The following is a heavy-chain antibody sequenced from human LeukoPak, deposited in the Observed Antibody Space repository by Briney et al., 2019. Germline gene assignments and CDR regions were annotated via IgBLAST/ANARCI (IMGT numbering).Heavy chain of an antibody. CDR3: ARVRSSGWRLDAFDI. V-gene: IGHV4-4*07. J-gene: IGHJ3*02. CDR2: IYTSGSI. D-gene: IGHD6-19*01. Sequence: SETLSLTCTVSGGSISSYYWSWIRQPAGKGLDWIGRIYTSGSINYNPSLKSRVTMTVDTSKNQFSLKLSSVTAADTAVYYCARVRSSGWRLDAFDIWGQGTMVTVSS. CDR1: GGSISSYY.